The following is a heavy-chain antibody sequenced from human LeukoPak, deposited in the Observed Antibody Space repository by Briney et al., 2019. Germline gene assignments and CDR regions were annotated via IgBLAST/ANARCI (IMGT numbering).Heavy chain of an antibody. V-gene: IGHV1-2*02. Sequence: ASVKVSCKASGYTFTGYYMHWVRQAPGQGLEWMGWINPNSGGTNYAQKFQGRVTMTRDTSISTAYMELSRLRSDDTAVYYCARAGRHDTLTGYYIHFDYWGQGTLVTVSS. CDR3: ARAGRHDTLTGYYIHFDY. D-gene: IGHD3-9*01. J-gene: IGHJ4*02. CDR1: GYTFTGYY. CDR2: INPNSGGT.